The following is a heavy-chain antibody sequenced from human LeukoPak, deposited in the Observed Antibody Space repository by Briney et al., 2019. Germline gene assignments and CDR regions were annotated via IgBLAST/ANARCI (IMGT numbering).Heavy chain of an antibody. V-gene: IGHV3-30*04. CDR2: ISYDGSNK. D-gene: IGHD6-19*01. Sequence: GGSLRLSCAASGFTFSSYAMHWVRQAPGKGLEWVAVISYDGSNKYYADSVKGRFTISRDNSKNTLYLQMNSLRAEDTAVYYRARDGLGYSSGWYYFDYWGQGTLVTVSS. J-gene: IGHJ4*02. CDR1: GFTFSSYA. CDR3: ARDGLGYSSGWYYFDY.